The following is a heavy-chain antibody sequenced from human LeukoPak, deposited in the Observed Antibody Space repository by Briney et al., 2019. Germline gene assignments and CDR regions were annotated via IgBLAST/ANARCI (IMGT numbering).Heavy chain of an antibody. J-gene: IGHJ4*02. CDR2: IRNKANSYTT. V-gene: IGHV3-72*01. CDR1: GFTFSDHY. Sequence: GGSLRLSCAASGFTFSDHYMDWVRQAPRKGLEWVGRIRNKANSYTTEYAASVKGRFSISRDDSKNSLYLQMNSLKTEDTAVYYCAVVTTGYWGQGTLVTVSS. D-gene: IGHD4-17*01. CDR3: AVVTTGY.